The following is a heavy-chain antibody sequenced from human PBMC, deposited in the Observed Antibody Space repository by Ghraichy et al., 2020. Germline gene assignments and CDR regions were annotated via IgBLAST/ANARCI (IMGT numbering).Heavy chain of an antibody. Sequence: GGSLRLSCAASGFTFSRYTMTWVRQAPGKGLEWVSTISSNSAYIYYADSLKGRFTISRDNAYDSLYLQMNNLRAEDTAVYYCARDPLRGSSSEGWFDPWGQGTLVTVSS. CDR3: ARDPLRGSSSEGWFDP. D-gene: IGHD6-13*01. CDR1: GFTFSRYT. J-gene: IGHJ5*02. CDR2: ISSNSAYI. V-gene: IGHV3-21*01.